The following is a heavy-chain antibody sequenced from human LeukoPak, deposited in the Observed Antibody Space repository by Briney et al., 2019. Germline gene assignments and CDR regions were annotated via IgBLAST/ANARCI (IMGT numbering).Heavy chain of an antibody. CDR2: INPSGGST. V-gene: IGHV1-46*01. Sequence: ASVKVSCKASGYTFTSYYMHWVRQAPGQGLEWMGIINPSGGSTSYAQKFQGRVTITADKSTSTAYMELSSLRSEDTAVYYCAREFRIAAAGTDWFDPWGQGTLVTVSS. CDR1: GYTFTSYY. J-gene: IGHJ5*02. CDR3: AREFRIAAAGTDWFDP. D-gene: IGHD6-13*01.